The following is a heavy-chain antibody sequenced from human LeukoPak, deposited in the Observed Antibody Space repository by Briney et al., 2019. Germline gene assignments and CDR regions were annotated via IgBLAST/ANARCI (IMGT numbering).Heavy chain of an antibody. J-gene: IGHJ4*02. Sequence: SETLSLTCAVSGGSISSGGYSWSWIRQPPGKGLAWIGYIYHSGSTNYNPSLKSRVTISVDTSKNQFSLKLTSVTAADTAVYYCAGGPPPYHYESSGYYLGYYFDYWGQGTVVTVSS. CDR2: IYHSGST. CDR3: AGGPPPYHYESSGYYLGYYFDY. D-gene: IGHD3-22*01. V-gene: IGHV4-61*08. CDR1: GGSISSGGYS.